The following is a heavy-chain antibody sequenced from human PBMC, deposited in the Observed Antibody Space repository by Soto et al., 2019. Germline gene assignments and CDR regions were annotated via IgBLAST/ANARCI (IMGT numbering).Heavy chain of an antibody. V-gene: IGHV2-26*01. D-gene: IGHD6-19*01. Sequence: QVTLKESGPVLVNPTETLTLTCTVSGFSLSNARMGVSWIRQPPGKALEWLAHIFSNDEKSYSTSLKSRLTISKDTSKSQVVLTMTNMDPVDTATYYCARIDVTGEQWPYWYFDLWGRGTLVTVSS. CDR2: IFSNDEK. J-gene: IGHJ2*01. CDR3: ARIDVTGEQWPYWYFDL. CDR1: GFSLSNARMG.